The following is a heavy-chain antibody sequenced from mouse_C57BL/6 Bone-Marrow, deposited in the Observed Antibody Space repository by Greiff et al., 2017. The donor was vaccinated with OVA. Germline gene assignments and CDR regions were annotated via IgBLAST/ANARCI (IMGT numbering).Heavy chain of an antibody. D-gene: IGHD2-5*01. Sequence: EVQRVESGGGLVQPKGSLKLSCAASGFSFNTYAMNWVRHAPGKGLEWVARIRSKSNNYATYYADSVKDRFTISRDDSESMLYLQMNNLKTEDTAMYYCVRHAYYSNYGYAMDYWGQGTSVTVSS. V-gene: IGHV10-1*01. CDR1: GFSFNTYA. CDR2: IRSKSNNYAT. CDR3: VRHAYYSNYGYAMDY. J-gene: IGHJ4*01.